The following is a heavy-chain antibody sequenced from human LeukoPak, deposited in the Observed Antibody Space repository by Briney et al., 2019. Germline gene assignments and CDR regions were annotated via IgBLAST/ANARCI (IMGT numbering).Heavy chain of an antibody. V-gene: IGHV4-34*01. Sequence: SETLSLTCAVYGGSFSGYYWSWIRQPPGKGLEWIGEINHSGSTNYNPSLKSRVTISADTSKNQFSLKLSSVTAADTAVYYCARGSSTSCYCYWGQGTLVTVSS. D-gene: IGHD2-2*01. CDR3: ARGSSTSCYCY. CDR2: INHSGST. CDR1: GGSFSGYY. J-gene: IGHJ4*02.